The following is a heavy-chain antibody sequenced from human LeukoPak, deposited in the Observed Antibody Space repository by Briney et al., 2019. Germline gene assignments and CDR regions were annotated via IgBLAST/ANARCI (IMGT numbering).Heavy chain of an antibody. CDR1: GFTFSSYA. J-gene: IGHJ4*02. Sequence: GGSLRLSCAASGFTFSSYAMSWVRQAPGKGLEWVSSISSSSSYIYYADSVKGRFTISRDNAKNSLYLQMNSLRAEDTAVYYCARDLGPIAPSPYWGQGTLVTVSS. CDR3: ARDLGPIAPSPY. D-gene: IGHD6-13*01. V-gene: IGHV3-21*01. CDR2: ISSSSSYI.